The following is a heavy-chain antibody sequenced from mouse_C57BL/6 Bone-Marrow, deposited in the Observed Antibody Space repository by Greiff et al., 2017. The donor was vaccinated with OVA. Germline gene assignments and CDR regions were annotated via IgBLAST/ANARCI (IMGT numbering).Heavy chain of an antibody. Sequence: EVQLVESGGDLVKPGGSLKLSCAASGFTFSSYGMSWVRQTPDKRLEWVATISSGGSYTYYPDSVKGRFTISRDNAKNTLYLQMSSLKSEDTAMYYCARPGYGSSYWYCDVWGTGTTVTVSS. CDR1: GFTFSSYG. D-gene: IGHD1-1*01. J-gene: IGHJ1*03. CDR2: ISSGGSYT. V-gene: IGHV5-6*01. CDR3: ARPGYGSSYWYCDV.